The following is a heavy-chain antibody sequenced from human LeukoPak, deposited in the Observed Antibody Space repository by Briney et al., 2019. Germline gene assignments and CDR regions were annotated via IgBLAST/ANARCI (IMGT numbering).Heavy chain of an antibody. CDR2: IYYSGIT. CDR3: ATVEAFDI. J-gene: IGHJ3*02. D-gene: IGHD4-11*01. Sequence: KSSETLSLTCTVSGASISSYYWSWIRQPPGKGLEWIGYIYYSGITNYNPSLKSRVTISVDTSKKQISLKLSSVTAADTAVYYCATVEAFDIWGQGTMVTVSS. V-gene: IGHV4-59*08. CDR1: GASISSYY.